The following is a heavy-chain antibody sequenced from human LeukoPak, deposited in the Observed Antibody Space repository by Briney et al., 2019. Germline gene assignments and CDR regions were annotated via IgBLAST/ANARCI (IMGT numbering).Heavy chain of an antibody. Sequence: SETLSLTCTVSGGSISSYYWSWTRQPPGKGLEWIGYIYYTGSTKYNPSLKSRVTISVDTSKNQFSLKLNFVTAADTAMYYCARMFRSSWYINWFDPWGQGTLVTVSS. CDR2: IYYTGST. CDR3: ARMFRSSWYINWFDP. V-gene: IGHV4-59*08. CDR1: GGSISSYY. J-gene: IGHJ5*02. D-gene: IGHD6-13*01.